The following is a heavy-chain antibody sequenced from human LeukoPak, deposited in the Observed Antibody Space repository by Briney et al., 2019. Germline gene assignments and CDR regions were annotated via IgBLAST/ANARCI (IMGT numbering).Heavy chain of an antibody. Sequence: SVKVSCKASGGTFSSYAISWVRQAPGQGLEWMGGIIPIFGTADYAQKFQGRLSLTRDMSTSTDYMELSSLRSEDTAVYYCARDNSVGDTAWWFDPWGQGTLVTVSS. CDR1: GGTFSSYA. CDR2: IIPIFGTA. CDR3: ARDNSVGDTAWWFDP. D-gene: IGHD1-26*01. V-gene: IGHV1-69*05. J-gene: IGHJ5*02.